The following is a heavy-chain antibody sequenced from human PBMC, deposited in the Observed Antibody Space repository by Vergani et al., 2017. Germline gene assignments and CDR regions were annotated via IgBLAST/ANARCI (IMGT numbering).Heavy chain of an antibody. J-gene: IGHJ4*02. V-gene: IGHV3-33*08. D-gene: IGHD6-19*01. CDR1: GFTFSSYG. Sequence: QVQLVESGGGVVQPGRSLRLSCAASGFTFSSYGMHWVRQAPGKGLEWVAVIWYDGTNKYYADSVKGRLTIARDNSKDTLYLQMNSLRAEDTAVYYCARGGQVAVDYWGQGTLVTVSS. CDR2: IWYDGTNK. CDR3: ARGGQVAVDY.